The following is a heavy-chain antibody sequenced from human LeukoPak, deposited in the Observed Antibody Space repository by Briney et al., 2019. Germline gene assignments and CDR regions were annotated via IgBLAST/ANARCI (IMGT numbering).Heavy chain of an antibody. J-gene: IGHJ5*02. V-gene: IGHV4-38-2*02. D-gene: IGHD1-26*01. Sequence: SETLSLTCTVSGYSISSGYYWGWIRQPPGKGLEWIGSIYHSGSTYYNPSLKSRVTISVDTSKNQFSLKLSSVTAADTAVYYCARDLLVGASVRWFDPWGQGTLVTVSS. CDR3: ARDLLVGASVRWFDP. CDR1: GYSISSGYY. CDR2: IYHSGST.